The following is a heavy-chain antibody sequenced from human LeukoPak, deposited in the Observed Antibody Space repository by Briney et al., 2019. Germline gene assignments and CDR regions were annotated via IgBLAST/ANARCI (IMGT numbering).Heavy chain of an antibody. J-gene: IGHJ4*02. D-gene: IGHD6-19*01. CDR1: GFTFSSCA. Sequence: SGGSLRLSCAASGFTFSSCAMHWVRQAPGKGLEWVAVISYDGSNKYYADSVKGRFTISRDNSKNTLYLQMNSLRAEDTAVYYCASLRIAVAGNFDYWGQGTLVTVSS. CDR2: ISYDGSNK. CDR3: ASLRIAVAGNFDY. V-gene: IGHV3-30*04.